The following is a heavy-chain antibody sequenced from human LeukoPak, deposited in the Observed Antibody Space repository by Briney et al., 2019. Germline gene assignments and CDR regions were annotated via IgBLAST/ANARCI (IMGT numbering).Heavy chain of an antibody. CDR2: ISSSGSTI. J-gene: IGHJ4*02. Sequence: SGGSLRLSCAASGFTFSGYEMNWVRQAPGKGLEWVSYISSSGSTIYYADSVKGRFTISRDNAKNSLYLQMNSLRAEDTAVYYCARISSLAVAGINWGQGTLVTVSS. D-gene: IGHD6-19*01. CDR1: GFTFSGYE. CDR3: ARISSLAVAGIN. V-gene: IGHV3-48*03.